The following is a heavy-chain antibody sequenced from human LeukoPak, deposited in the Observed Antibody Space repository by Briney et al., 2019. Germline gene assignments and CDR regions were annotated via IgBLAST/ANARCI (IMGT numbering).Heavy chain of an antibody. CDR2: IWYDGSNK. V-gene: IGHV3-33*06. Sequence: PGRSLRLSCAASLFTFSIYGMHWVRQAPGKGVEWVAVIWYDGSNKYYADSVKGRFTISRDNSKNTLYLQMNSLRAEDTAVYYCAKDPNYGSGSYSGYWGQGTLVTVSS. CDR3: AKDPNYGSGSYSGY. D-gene: IGHD3-10*01. CDR1: LFTFSIYG. J-gene: IGHJ4*02.